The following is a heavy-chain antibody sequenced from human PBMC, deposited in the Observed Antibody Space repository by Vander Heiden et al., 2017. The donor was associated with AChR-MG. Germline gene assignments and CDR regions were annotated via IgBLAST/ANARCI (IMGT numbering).Heavy chain of an antibody. J-gene: IGHJ2*01. Sequence: QVQLVESGGGVVQPGRSLRLSCAAPGFPFSGYGMHWVLQAPGKGLEWVAVISYDGSNKYYADSVKGRFTISRDNSKNTLYLQMNSLRAEDTAVYYCAKSAGGKRAHWYFDLWGRGTLVTVSS. CDR2: ISYDGSNK. V-gene: IGHV3-30*18. D-gene: IGHD2-15*01. CDR3: AKSAGGKRAHWYFDL. CDR1: GFPFSGYG.